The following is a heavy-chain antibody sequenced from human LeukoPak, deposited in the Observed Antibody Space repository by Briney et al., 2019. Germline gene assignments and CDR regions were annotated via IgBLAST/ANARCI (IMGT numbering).Heavy chain of an antibody. CDR1: GYTFTSYG. J-gene: IGHJ4*02. Sequence: ASVKVSCKASGYTFTSYGISWVRQAPGQGLEWMGWISAYNGNTNYAQKLQGRVTMTTDTSTSTAYMELRSLRSDDTAVYYCARDLRGDFWGGLKDYWGQGTLVTVSS. D-gene: IGHD3-3*01. CDR2: ISAYNGNT. CDR3: ARDLRGDFWGGLKDY. V-gene: IGHV1-18*01.